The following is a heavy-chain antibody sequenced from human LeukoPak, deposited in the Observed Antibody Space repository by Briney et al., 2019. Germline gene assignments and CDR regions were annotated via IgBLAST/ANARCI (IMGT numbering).Heavy chain of an antibody. J-gene: IGHJ6*03. CDR3: ARVDYYDSSGYTYYYMDV. Sequence: GGSLRLSGAASGFTFSSYSMNWVRQAPGKGLEWVSSISSSSSYIYYADSVKGRFTISRDNAKNSLYLQMNSLRAEDTAVYYCARVDYYDSSGYTYYYMDVWGKGTTVTVSS. CDR1: GFTFSSYS. D-gene: IGHD3-22*01. V-gene: IGHV3-21*01. CDR2: ISSSSSYI.